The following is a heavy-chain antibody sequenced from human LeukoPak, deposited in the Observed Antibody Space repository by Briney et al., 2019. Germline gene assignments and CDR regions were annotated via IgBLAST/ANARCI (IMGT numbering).Heavy chain of an antibody. CDR3: VRGGAAPDY. CDR1: GFTFSSYS. D-gene: IGHD1-26*01. Sequence: GGSLRLSCAASGFTFSSYSMNWVRQAPGKGLEWVSYISTSTTTIYYADSVKGRFTISRDNAKNSLYLQMNSLRAEDTAVYYCVRGGAAPDYWGQGTLVTVSS. J-gene: IGHJ4*02. CDR2: ISTSTTTI. V-gene: IGHV3-48*01.